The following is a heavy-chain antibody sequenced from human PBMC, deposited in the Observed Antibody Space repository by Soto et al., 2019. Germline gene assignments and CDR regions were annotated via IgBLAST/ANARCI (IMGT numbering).Heavy chain of an antibody. Sequence: QVQLVESGGGVVQPGRSLRLSCAASGFTFSSYGRHWVRQAPGKGLEWVAVIWYDGSNRYYADSVKGRFTISRDNSKNTLYLQMNGLRAEDTAVYYCARETDRGAAFDIWGQGTMVTVSS. CDR1: GFTFSSYG. J-gene: IGHJ3*02. CDR2: IWYDGSNR. V-gene: IGHV3-33*01. CDR3: ARETDRGAAFDI. D-gene: IGHD1-1*01.